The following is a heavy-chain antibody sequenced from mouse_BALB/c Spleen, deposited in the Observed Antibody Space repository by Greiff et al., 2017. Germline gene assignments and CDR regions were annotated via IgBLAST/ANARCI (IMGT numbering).Heavy chain of an antibody. Sequence: VQLKQSGPELVKPGASVKMSCKASGYTFTSYVMHWVKQKPGQGLEWIGYINPYNDGTKYNEKFKGKATLTSDKSSSTAYMELSSLTSEDSAVYYCATRTRDYAMDYWGQGTSVTVSS. V-gene: IGHV1-14*01. CDR2: INPYNDGT. CDR1: GYTFTSYV. D-gene: IGHD3-1*01. CDR3: ATRTRDYAMDY. J-gene: IGHJ4*01.